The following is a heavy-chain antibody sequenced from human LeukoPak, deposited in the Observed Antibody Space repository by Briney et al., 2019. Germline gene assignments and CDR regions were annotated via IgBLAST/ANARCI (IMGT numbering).Heavy chain of an antibody. Sequence: GGSLRLSCAASGFTFSYYVMSWVRQAPGKGLEWVSAISGSGGSTYYADSVKGRFTISGDNSKNTLYLQMNSLRAEDTAVYYCAKDGHGYYYYYMDVWGKGTTVTVSS. CDR3: AKDGHGYYYYYMDV. CDR2: ISGSGGST. V-gene: IGHV3-23*01. CDR1: GFTFSYYV. J-gene: IGHJ6*03.